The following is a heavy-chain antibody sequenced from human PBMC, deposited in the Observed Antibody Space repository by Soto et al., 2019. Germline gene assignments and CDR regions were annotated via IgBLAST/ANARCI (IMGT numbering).Heavy chain of an antibody. CDR2: ISAYNGNT. J-gene: IGHJ4*02. Sequence: ASVKVSCKASGYTFTDYAISWVRQAPGQGLEWMGWISAYNGNTHYAQNFLGRVTVTTDTSTTTAYMEVRSLRSDDTAVYYCARDTSRIAVAVDFDYWGQGTLVTVSS. CDR1: GYTFTDYA. V-gene: IGHV1-18*01. D-gene: IGHD6-19*01. CDR3: ARDTSRIAVAVDFDY.